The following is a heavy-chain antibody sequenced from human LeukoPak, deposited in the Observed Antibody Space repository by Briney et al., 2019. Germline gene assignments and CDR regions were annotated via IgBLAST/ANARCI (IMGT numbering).Heavy chain of an antibody. CDR1: GFTFSSYG. Sequence: GGFLRLSCAASGFTFSSYGIHWVRQAPGKGLEWVAVVWYDGKNKFYGDSVKGRFTISRDNSKNTVDLQMNSLRVEDTAVYYCAKRGTRATHGMDVWGQGTTVTVSS. V-gene: IGHV3-33*06. J-gene: IGHJ6*02. CDR3: AKRGTRATHGMDV. D-gene: IGHD3-16*01. CDR2: VWYDGKNK.